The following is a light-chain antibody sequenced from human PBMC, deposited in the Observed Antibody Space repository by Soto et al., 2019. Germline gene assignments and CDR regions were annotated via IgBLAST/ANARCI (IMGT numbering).Light chain of an antibody. CDR3: QQSYSSPRNT. J-gene: IGKJ4*01. Sequence: DIQMTQSPSSLSASVGDRVTITCRASQSISSYLNWYQQKPGKAPKLLIYAASSLQSGVPSRFSGSGSGTDFTLTISSLQPEDFATDYCQQSYSSPRNTFGGGTKVEIK. CDR1: QSISSY. CDR2: AAS. V-gene: IGKV1-39*01.